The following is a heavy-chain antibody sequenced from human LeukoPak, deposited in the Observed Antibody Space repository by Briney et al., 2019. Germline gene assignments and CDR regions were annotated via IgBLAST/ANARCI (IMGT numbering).Heavy chain of an antibody. CDR1: GGTFSSYA. J-gene: IGHJ5*02. CDR3: ARDGRYYYDSSGYSNWFDP. CDR2: IIPIFGTA. Sequence: SVKVSCKASGGTFSSYAISWVRQAPGQGLEWMGGIIPIFGTANYAQKLQGRVTMTTDTSTSTAYMELRSLRSDDTAVYYCARDGRYYYDSSGYSNWFDPWGQGTLVTVSS. D-gene: IGHD3-22*01. V-gene: IGHV1-69*05.